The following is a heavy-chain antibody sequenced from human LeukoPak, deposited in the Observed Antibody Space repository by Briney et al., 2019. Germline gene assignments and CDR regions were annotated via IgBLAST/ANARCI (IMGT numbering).Heavy chain of an antibody. CDR1: GYTFTSYY. Sequence: ASVKVSCKASGYTFTSYYMHWVRQAPGQGLEWMGIINPSGGSTSYAQKFQGRVTMTRDMSTSTVYMELSSLRSEDTAVYYCARVDILTGYYNPIFDYWGQGTLVTVSS. CDR2: INPSGGST. J-gene: IGHJ4*02. CDR3: ARVDILTGYYNPIFDY. V-gene: IGHV1-46*01. D-gene: IGHD3-9*01.